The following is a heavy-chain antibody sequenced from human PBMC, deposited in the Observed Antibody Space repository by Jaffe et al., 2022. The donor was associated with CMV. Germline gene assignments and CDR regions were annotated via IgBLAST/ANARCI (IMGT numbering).Heavy chain of an antibody. CDR2: IYHSGGT. J-gene: IGHJ6*04. D-gene: IGHD6-6*01. Sequence: QVQLQESGPGLVKPSGTLSLTCAVSGGSITNRNWWSWVRQAPGKGLEWIGEIYHSGGTDYNPSLKSRVTISLDLSKNQFSLNLSSVTAADTAVYYCAKIFSTHSSSPRDVWGTGTTVTVSS. V-gene: IGHV4-4*02. CDR1: GGSITNRNW. CDR3: AKIFSTHSSSPRDV.